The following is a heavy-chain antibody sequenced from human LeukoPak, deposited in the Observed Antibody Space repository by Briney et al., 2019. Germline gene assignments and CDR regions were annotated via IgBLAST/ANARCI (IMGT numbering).Heavy chain of an antibody. J-gene: IGHJ3*02. CDR1: GFTFSDYY. D-gene: IGHD1-1*01. V-gene: IGHV3-11*01. CDR3: ARGSGNDPYGDAFDI. Sequence: GGSLRLSCAASGFTFSDYYMSWIRQAPGKGLEWVSADSVKGRFTISRDDAKNSLYLQMNSLRAEDTAVYYCARGSGNDPYGDAFDIWGQGTMVTVSS.